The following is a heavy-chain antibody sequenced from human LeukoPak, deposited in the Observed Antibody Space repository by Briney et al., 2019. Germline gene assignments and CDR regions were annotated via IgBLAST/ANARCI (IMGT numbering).Heavy chain of an antibody. V-gene: IGHV3-48*01. J-gene: IGHJ4*02. CDR2: ISSSSSTI. CDR1: GFTFSSYS. D-gene: IGHD6-13*01. Sequence: PGGSLRLSCAASGFTFSSYSMNWVRQAPGKGLEWVSYISSSSSTIYYADSVKGRFTISRDNSKNTLYLQMNSLRAEDTAVYYCAKAPAAAGPHFDYWGQGTLVTVSS. CDR3: AKAPAAAGPHFDY.